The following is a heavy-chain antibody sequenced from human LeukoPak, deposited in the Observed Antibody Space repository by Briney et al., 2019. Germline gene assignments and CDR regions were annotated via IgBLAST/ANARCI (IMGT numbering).Heavy chain of an antibody. Sequence: AGESLKICSKGSGYSFTSYWIGWVSQMNGKGLEWMGIIYPGDSDTRYSPSFQGQVTVSADKSISTAYLQWSSLKASDTAMYYCARHNWNDVSDYWGQGTLVTVSS. CDR1: GYSFTSYW. D-gene: IGHD1-20*01. CDR3: ARHNWNDVSDY. V-gene: IGHV5-51*01. J-gene: IGHJ4*02. CDR2: IYPGDSDT.